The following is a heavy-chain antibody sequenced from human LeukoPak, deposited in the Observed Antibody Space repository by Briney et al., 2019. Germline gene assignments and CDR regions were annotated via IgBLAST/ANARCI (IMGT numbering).Heavy chain of an antibody. D-gene: IGHD2-2*01. Sequence: GGSLRLSCAASGFTFSNAWMSWVRQAPGKGLEWVGRIKSKTDGGTTDYAAPVKGRFTISRDDSKNTLYLQMNSLKTEDTAVYYCTTPRWSAAIFDYWGQGTLVTVSS. CDR2: IKSKTDGGTT. CDR1: GFTFSNAW. CDR3: TTPRWSAAIFDY. V-gene: IGHV3-15*01. J-gene: IGHJ4*02.